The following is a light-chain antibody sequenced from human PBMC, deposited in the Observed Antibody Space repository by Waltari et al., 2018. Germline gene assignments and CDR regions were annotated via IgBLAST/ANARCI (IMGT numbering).Light chain of an antibody. J-gene: IGKJ3*01. CDR2: DAS. CDR1: QDISNY. CDR3: KQYDNLPGCT. Sequence: DIQMTQSPSSLSASVGDRVTITCQPSQDISNYLNWYQQKPGKAPKLMIYDASNLETGVPSTFSGSGSGREVTVTISSLQPEDIATYYCKQYDNLPGCTFGPGTKVDIK. V-gene: IGKV1-33*01.